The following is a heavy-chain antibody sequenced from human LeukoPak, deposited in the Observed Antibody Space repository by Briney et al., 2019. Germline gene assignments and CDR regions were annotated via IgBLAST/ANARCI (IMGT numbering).Heavy chain of an antibody. V-gene: IGHV4-4*02. CDR3: ARGFSGVVARD. Sequence: SGTLSLTCAVSGGSISSSKWWSWVRQPPGKGLEWIGEIKHDGSTNYNPSLKSRVTMSLDTFKNQFFLNLNSLTAADTAVYYCARGFSGVVARDWGQGTLVTVSS. D-gene: IGHD2-15*01. CDR2: IKHDGST. CDR1: GGSISSSKW. J-gene: IGHJ4*02.